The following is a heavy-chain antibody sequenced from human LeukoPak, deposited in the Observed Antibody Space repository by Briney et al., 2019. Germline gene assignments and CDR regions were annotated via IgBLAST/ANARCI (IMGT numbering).Heavy chain of an antibody. Sequence: GGSLRLSCAASGFTFNSYSMNWVRQAPGKGLEWVSSISSSSIYIFYADSVKGRFTISRDNAKNSLYLQMNSLRAEDTAVYYXXXXXTYYYDTSGSSLTLDWYFDLWGRGTLVTVSS. CDR2: ISSSSIYI. V-gene: IGHV3-21*01. CDR1: GFTFNSYS. D-gene: IGHD3-22*01. J-gene: IGHJ2*01. CDR3: XXXXTYYYDTSGSSLTLDWYFDL.